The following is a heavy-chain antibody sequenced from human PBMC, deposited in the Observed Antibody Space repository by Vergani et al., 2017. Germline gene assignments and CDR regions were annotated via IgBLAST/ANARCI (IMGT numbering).Heavy chain of an antibody. Sequence: QVQLVESGGGVVQPGRSLRLSCAASVFRFSSYGMNWVRQAPGKGLEWVAVIWYDGSNKYYADSVKGRFTISRDNSQNTVNLQMNSLRVDDTAVYYCAKELGGCNSISCSYYMDVWGKGTTVTV. CDR3: AKELGGCNSISCSYYMDV. CDR2: IWYDGSNK. V-gene: IGHV3-33*06. J-gene: IGHJ6*03. D-gene: IGHD2/OR15-2a*01. CDR1: VFRFSSYG.